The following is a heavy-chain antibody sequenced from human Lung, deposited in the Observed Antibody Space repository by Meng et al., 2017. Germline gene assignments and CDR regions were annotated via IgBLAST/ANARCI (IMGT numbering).Heavy chain of an antibody. V-gene: IGHV1-2*06. CDR2: INPKSGDT. J-gene: IGHJ4*02. CDR1: GYNFPDYY. D-gene: IGHD6-25*01. Sequence: QGPGVQSGAEVKKPGASVKVSCKPSGYNFPDYYIHWVRRAPGQGLEWMGRINPKSGDTHYAQKFQARVTMTGDTSISTAYMELSGLRSDDTAMYYCARDEDISAAGKLFGDYWGQGTLVTVSS. CDR3: ARDEDISAAGKLFGDY.